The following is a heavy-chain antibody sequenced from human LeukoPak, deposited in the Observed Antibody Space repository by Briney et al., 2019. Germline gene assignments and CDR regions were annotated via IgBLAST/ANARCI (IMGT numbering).Heavy chain of an antibody. CDR1: GFTFSSYA. CDR2: ISGSGGST. CDR3: ASSYCSGGSCYAFDY. J-gene: IGHJ4*02. V-gene: IGHV3-23*01. D-gene: IGHD2-15*01. Sequence: GGSLRLSCAASGFTFSSYAMSWVRQAPGKGLEWVSAISGSGGSTYYADSVKGRFIISRDNSKNTLYLQMNSLRAEDTAVYYCASSYCSGGSCYAFDYWGQGTLVTVSS.